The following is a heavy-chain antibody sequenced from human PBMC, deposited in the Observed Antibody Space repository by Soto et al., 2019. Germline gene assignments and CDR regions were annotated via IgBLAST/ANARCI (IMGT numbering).Heavy chain of an antibody. CDR3: ARVVASSFYFDD. Sequence: QVQLQESGPGLVQPSQTLSLSCPVSGGSISSGDYYWSWVRQPPGKGLEWIGYIYYSGNTYSNPSLKSRVSISVDTSKSQFSLRLSSVTAADTALYYCARVVASSFYFDDWGQGNLVTVSS. CDR2: IYYSGNT. CDR1: GGSISSGDYY. D-gene: IGHD2-15*01. V-gene: IGHV4-30-4*01. J-gene: IGHJ4*02.